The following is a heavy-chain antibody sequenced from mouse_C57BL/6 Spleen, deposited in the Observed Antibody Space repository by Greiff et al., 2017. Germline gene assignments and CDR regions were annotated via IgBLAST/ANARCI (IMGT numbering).Heavy chain of an antibody. CDR3: GYAMDY. CDR2: IYPRSGNT. V-gene: IGHV1-81*01. J-gene: IGHJ4*01. CDR1: GYTFTSYG. Sequence: VQLQQSGAELARPGASVKLSCKASGYTFTSYGISWVQQRTGPGLEWIGEIYPRSGNTYYTEKFKGKATLTAAKSSRTAYMGLRSVASEDSSVYCCGYAMDYWGQGTSVTVSS.